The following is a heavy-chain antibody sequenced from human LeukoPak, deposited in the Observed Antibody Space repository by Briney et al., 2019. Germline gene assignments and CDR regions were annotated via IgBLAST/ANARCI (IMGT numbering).Heavy chain of an antibody. Sequence: GGSLRLSCAASGFSVSSNYMSWVRQAPGKGLEWVALIYSDETTYYADSAKGRFTISRDNSKSTLYLQMNSLRAEDTAVYYCARHWELRGQGTLVTVSS. CDR2: IYSDETT. CDR1: GFSVSSNY. J-gene: IGHJ4*02. V-gene: IGHV3-53*01. D-gene: IGHD1-26*01. CDR3: ARHWEL.